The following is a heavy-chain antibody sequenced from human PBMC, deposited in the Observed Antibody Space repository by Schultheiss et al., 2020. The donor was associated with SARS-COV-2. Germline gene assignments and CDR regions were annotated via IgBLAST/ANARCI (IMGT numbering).Heavy chain of an antibody. V-gene: IGHV3-30*07. CDR1: GFTFSSYA. CDR2: ISYDGSNK. Sequence: GGSLRLSCAASGFTFSSYAMSWVRQAPGKGLEWVAVISYDGSNKYYADSVKGRFTISRDNSKNTLYLQMNSLRAEDTAVYYCAKGNKGELEAFDIWGQGTMVTVSS. CDR3: AKGNKGELEAFDI. D-gene: IGHD3-10*01. J-gene: IGHJ3*02.